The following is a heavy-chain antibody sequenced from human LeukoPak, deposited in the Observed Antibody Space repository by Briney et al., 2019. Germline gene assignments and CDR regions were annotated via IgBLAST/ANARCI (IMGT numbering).Heavy chain of an antibody. CDR3: ARSYSNDGYYYSYYMDV. CDR2: IYYSGST. V-gene: IGHV4-59*01. CDR1: GGSISSYY. D-gene: IGHD4-11*01. Sequence: SETLYITCTVSGGSISSYYWSWIRQPPGKGLEWIGYIYYSGSTNYNPSLKSRVTISVDTSKNQFSLKLSSVTAADTAVYYCARSYSNDGYYYSYYMDVWGKGTTVTVSS. J-gene: IGHJ6*03.